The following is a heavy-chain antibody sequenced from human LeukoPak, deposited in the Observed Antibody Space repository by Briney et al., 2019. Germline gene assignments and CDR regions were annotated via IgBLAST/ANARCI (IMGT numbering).Heavy chain of an antibody. D-gene: IGHD6-13*01. V-gene: IGHV3-23*01. CDR3: AKSSVGSEKSLIAAAGPKPHDY. CDR2: ISGSGGST. CDR1: GFTFSSYA. Sequence: PGGSLRLSCAASGFTFSSYAMSWVRQAPGKGLEWVSAISGSGGSTYYADSVKGRFTISRDNSKNTLYLQMNSPRAEDTAVYYCAKSSVGSEKSLIAAAGPKPHDYWGQGTLVTVSS. J-gene: IGHJ4*02.